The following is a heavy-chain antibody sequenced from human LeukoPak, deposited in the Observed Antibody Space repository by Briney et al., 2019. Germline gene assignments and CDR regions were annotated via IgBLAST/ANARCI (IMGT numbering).Heavy chain of an antibody. CDR1: GFTVSSNF. CDR3: ARGPRGPARLHY. D-gene: IGHD6-25*01. J-gene: IGHJ4*02. CDR2: IYTAGTT. Sequence: GGSLRLSCAGSGFTVSSNFMSWVRQAPGKGLEWVSVIYTAGTTYYADSVKGRFTISRDNSKNTLYLQRNSLRAEDTAVDYCARGPRGPARLHYWGPGTLVTVSS. V-gene: IGHV3-53*01.